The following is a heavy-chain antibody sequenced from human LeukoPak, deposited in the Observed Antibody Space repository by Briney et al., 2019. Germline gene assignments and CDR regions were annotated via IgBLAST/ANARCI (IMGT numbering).Heavy chain of an antibody. V-gene: IGHV4-61*08. CDR3: ARMARASYLNDAFDI. J-gene: IGHJ3*02. Sequence: SETLSLTCTVSGGSLSSGGYYWSWIRQPPGKRLEWIGYIHYSGSTNYNPSLKSRVTTSLDTSKNQFSLKLSSVTAADTALYYCARMARASYLNDAFDIWGQGTMVTVSS. D-gene: IGHD3-10*01. CDR2: IHYSGST. CDR1: GGSLSSGGYY.